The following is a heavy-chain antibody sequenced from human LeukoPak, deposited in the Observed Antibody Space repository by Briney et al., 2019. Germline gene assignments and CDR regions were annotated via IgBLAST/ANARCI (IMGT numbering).Heavy chain of an antibody. V-gene: IGHV3-23*01. J-gene: IGHJ3*02. CDR3: ARGYTNYGYVFDI. D-gene: IGHD4-11*01. CDR1: GFTFSNHG. Sequence: GGSLRLSCAASGFTFSNHGMNWVRQAPGKGLEWLSGVSPPGGGTYYADSVKGRFTISRDNARNSLYLQMNNLRVEDTAVYYCARGYTNYGYVFDIWGQGTMVTVSS. CDR2: VSPPGGGT.